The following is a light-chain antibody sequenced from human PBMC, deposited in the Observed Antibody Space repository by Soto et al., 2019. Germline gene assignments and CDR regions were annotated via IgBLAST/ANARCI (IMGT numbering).Light chain of an antibody. CDR2: KAS. V-gene: IGKV1-5*03. CDR1: QSISNW. J-gene: IGKJ2*01. Sequence: DIQMTQSPSTLSASVGDRVTISCRASQSISNWLAWYQQKPGKAPNLLIYKASTLESGVPSRFSGSGYGKVFTLTISSLQPDDFATYYCQQYNSYSYTFGQGTKLEI. CDR3: QQYNSYSYT.